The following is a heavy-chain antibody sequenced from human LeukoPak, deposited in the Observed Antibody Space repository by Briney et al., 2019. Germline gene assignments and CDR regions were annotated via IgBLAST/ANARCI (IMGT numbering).Heavy chain of an antibody. V-gene: IGHV4-59*11. CDR3: ARDLVTVTKGFDI. CDR1: DDSFSSHY. D-gene: IGHD4-17*01. CDR2: ISYIGST. J-gene: IGHJ3*02. Sequence: PSETLSLTCAVSDDSFSSHYWTWIRQPPGKGLEWIGYISYIGSTNYNPSLKSRVTISIDTSKNHFSLKLSSVTAADTAVYYCARDLVTVTKGFDIWGQGTKVSVSS.